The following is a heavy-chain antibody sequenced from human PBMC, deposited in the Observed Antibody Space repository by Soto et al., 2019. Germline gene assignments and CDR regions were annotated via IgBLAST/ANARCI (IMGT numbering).Heavy chain of an antibody. D-gene: IGHD7-27*01. CDR1: GFTFSNSW. J-gene: IGHJ4*02. V-gene: IGHV3-7*01. CDR3: ARDPAWGSLDY. CDR2: ITPVESEK. Sequence: EVQLVESGGGLVQPGGSLRLSCAASGFTFSNSWMSWVRQAPGKGLEWVADITPVESEKYYVDSVKGRFTVSRDNAKNSLYLQMNSLRVEDTALYYCARDPAWGSLDYWGLGTLVTVSS.